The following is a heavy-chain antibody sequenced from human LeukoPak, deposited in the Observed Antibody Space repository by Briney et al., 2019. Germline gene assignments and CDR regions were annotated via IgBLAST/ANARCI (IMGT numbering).Heavy chain of an antibody. Sequence: GGSLRLSCAASGFTFSNAWMSWVRQAPGKGLEWVGRIKSKTDGGTTDYAAPVKGRFTISRDDSKNTLYLQMNSLKTEDTAVYYCTTVPAAGIDTAFDYWGQGTLVTVSS. D-gene: IGHD6-13*01. CDR1: GFTFSNAW. J-gene: IGHJ4*02. CDR2: IKSKTDGGTT. V-gene: IGHV3-15*01. CDR3: TTVPAAGIDTAFDY.